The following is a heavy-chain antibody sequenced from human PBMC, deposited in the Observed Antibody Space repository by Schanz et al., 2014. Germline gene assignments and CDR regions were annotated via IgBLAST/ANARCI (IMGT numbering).Heavy chain of an antibody. V-gene: IGHV3-9*01. CDR2: ISWNSGSI. D-gene: IGHD7-27*01. CDR3: AKYGGELGVSFEY. Sequence: EVQLVESGGTLVQPGGSLRLSCAASRFTFSSYAMHWVRQAPGKGLEWVSGISWNSGSIGYADSVKGRFTISRDNSKNALYLQMNSLRPEDTAVYYCAKYGGELGVSFEYWGQGTLVTVSS. J-gene: IGHJ4*02. CDR1: RFTFSSYA.